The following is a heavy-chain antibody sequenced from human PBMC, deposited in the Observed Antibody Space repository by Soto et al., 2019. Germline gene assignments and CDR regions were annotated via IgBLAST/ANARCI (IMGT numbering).Heavy chain of an antibody. CDR3: GRDQCFYGSGGYYRDN. J-gene: IGHJ4*02. D-gene: IGHD3-10*01. Sequence: QVQLVQSGPEVKKPGASVKVSCKTSGYVFISYGISWVRQAPGHGLEWVGWISAYTGKADYAQKFQGRVTMTTETPPSPAFLKLGSRRSDDTAVYYCGRDQCFYGSGGYYRDNGGQGTRVTVPS. CDR2: ISAYTGKA. CDR1: GYVFISYG. V-gene: IGHV1-18*04.